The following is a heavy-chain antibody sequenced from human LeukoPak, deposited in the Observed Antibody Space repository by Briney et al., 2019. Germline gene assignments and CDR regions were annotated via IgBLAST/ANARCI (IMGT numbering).Heavy chain of an antibody. V-gene: IGHV4-59*02. CDR3: ARDDSDYDDAFLI. CDR1: GVSVAPYY. CDR2: IHYSGST. J-gene: IGHJ3*02. D-gene: IGHD5-12*01. Sequence: PSETLSLTCSVSGVSVAPYYWNWLRQSPGKGLEGVGYIHYSGSTKYNPSLESRVTISVDTSRNQFSLKLNSVTAADTAVYFCARDDSDYDDAFLIWGQGTMVSVSS.